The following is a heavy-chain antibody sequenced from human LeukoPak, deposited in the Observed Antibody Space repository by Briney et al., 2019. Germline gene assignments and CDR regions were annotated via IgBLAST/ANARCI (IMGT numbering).Heavy chain of an antibody. J-gene: IGHJ4*01. CDR3: TRTYCGGDCYFDY. V-gene: IGHV3-49*04. Sequence: PGGSLRLSCSTSGFTFPDFGVSWVRQAPGKGLEWVGLITSRPYGGRTRYAASGTGRFTISRDDSKRVAYLHMNSLETEDTAVYYCTRTYCGGDCYFDYWGQGILVTVSA. D-gene: IGHD2-21*02. CDR2: ITSRPYGGRT. CDR1: GFTFPDFG.